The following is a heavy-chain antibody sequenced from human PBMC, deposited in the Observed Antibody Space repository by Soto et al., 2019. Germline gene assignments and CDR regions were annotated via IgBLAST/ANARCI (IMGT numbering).Heavy chain of an antibody. CDR1: GGTFSSYA. V-gene: IGHV1-69*13. J-gene: IGHJ4*02. CDR2: IIPIFGTA. Sequence: SVKVSCKASGGTFSSYAISWVRQAPGQGLEWMGGIIPIFGTANYAQKFQGRVTITADESTSTAYMELSSLRSEDTAVYYCASAYYYDSSGYPLDFDYWGQGTLVTVSS. CDR3: ASAYYYDSSGYPLDFDY. D-gene: IGHD3-22*01.